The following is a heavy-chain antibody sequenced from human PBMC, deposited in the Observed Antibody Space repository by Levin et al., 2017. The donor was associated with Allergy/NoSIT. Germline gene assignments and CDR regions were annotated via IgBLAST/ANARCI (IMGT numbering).Heavy chain of an antibody. Sequence: SQTLSLTCTVSGGSISSSSYYWGWIRQPPGKGLEWIGSIYYSGSTYYNPSLKSRVTISVDTSKNQFSLKLSSVTAADTAVYYCAKRGGSGWAGTDDYWGQGTLVTVSS. CDR3: AKRGGSGWAGTDDY. CDR1: GGSISSSSYY. J-gene: IGHJ4*02. CDR2: IYYSGST. D-gene: IGHD6-19*01. V-gene: IGHV4-39*01.